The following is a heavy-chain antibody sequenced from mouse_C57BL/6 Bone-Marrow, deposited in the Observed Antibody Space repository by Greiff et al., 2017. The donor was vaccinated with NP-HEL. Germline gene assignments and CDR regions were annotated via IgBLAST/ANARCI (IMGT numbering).Heavy chain of an antibody. CDR2: IYPGDGDT. J-gene: IGHJ4*01. D-gene: IGHD1-1*01. CDR1: GYAFSSSW. V-gene: IGHV1-82*01. CDR3: ARGYGSSYDAMDY. Sequence: QVQLQQSGPELVKPGASVTISCKASGYAFSSSWMNWVKQRPGKGLEWIGRIYPGDGDTNYNGKFKGKATLTADKYSSTAYMQLSSLTSEDSAVYFCARGYGSSYDAMDYWGQGTSVTVSS.